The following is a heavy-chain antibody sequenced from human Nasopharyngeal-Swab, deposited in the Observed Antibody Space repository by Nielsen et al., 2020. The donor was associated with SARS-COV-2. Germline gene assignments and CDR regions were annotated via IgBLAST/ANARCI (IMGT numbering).Heavy chain of an antibody. CDR1: GGSFSASY. CDR2: INHSGST. V-gene: IGHV4-34*01. CDR3: ARGLSGIVPATILGLGPYYSYYYMDV. Sequence: SETLPLTCAVYGGSFSASYWGWIRQPPGKGLEWIGEINHSGSTNYNPSLKSRVTISVDTSKNQFSLKLSSVTAADTAVYYCARGLSGIVPATILGLGPYYSYYYMDVWGKGTTVTVSS. D-gene: IGHD2-2*01. J-gene: IGHJ6*03.